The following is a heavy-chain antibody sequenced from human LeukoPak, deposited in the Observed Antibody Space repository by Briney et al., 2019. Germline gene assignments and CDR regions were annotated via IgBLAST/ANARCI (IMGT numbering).Heavy chain of an antibody. CDR3: AREAVSGSYPDY. V-gene: IGHV1-2*02. D-gene: IGHD1-26*01. CDR1: GYTFTGYY. Sequence: ASVKVSCKASGYTFTGYYMHWVRQAPGQGFEWMGWINPNSGGTNYAQKFQGRVTMTRDTSISTAYMELSRLRSDDTAVYYCAREAVSGSYPDYWGQGTLVTVSS. J-gene: IGHJ4*02. CDR2: INPNSGGT.